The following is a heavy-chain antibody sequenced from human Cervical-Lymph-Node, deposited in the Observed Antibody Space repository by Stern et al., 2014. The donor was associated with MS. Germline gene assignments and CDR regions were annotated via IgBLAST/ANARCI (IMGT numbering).Heavy chain of an antibody. CDR1: GYTFTAYA. D-gene: IGHD3-10*01. CDR3: AKFVDNTMGRVFDY. CDR2: INTKTGNP. Sequence: QVQLAQSGSELKKPGASVKVSCKASGYTFTAYAMNWVRQAPGQGLERMGWINTKTGNPTYAQGFTGRLAFSLETPSSPAYFLISSLKSENTGVYSYAKFVDNTMGRVFDYWGQGSQVTVSS. V-gene: IGHV7-4-1*02. J-gene: IGHJ4*02.